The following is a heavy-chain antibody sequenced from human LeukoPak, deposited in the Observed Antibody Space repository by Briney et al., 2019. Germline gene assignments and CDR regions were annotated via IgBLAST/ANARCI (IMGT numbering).Heavy chain of an antibody. V-gene: IGHV3-7*01. CDR2: IKQDGSEK. Sequence: GGSLRLSCEASGFTFSSYWMSWVRQAPGRGLEWVANIKQDGSEKYYVDSVKGRFTISRDNAKNSLYLQMNSLRAEDTAVYYCARVSSSSFDYWGQGTLVTVSS. D-gene: IGHD6-6*01. J-gene: IGHJ4*02. CDR1: GFTFSSYW. CDR3: ARVSSSSFDY.